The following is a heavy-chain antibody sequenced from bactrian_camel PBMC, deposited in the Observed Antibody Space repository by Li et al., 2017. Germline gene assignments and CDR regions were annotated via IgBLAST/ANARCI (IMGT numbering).Heavy chain of an antibody. CDR3: AARGPGGSPEPNFGY. D-gene: IGHD6*01. Sequence: HVQLVESGGGLVQPGGSLRLSCAATGFTFINNWMHWVRQAPGKGLEWVSHISAVSILGSTYADSVKGRFTISQDIASNTLYLQMNSLKPEDIAMYYCAARGPGGSPEPNFGYWGQGTQVTV. J-gene: IGHJ6*01. V-gene: IGHV3S1*01. CDR1: GFTFINNW. CDR2: ISAVSILGST.